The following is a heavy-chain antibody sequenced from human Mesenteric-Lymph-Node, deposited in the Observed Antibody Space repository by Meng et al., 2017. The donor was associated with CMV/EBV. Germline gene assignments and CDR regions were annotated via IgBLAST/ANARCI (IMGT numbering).Heavy chain of an antibody. V-gene: IGHV3-7*01. CDR3: ARVEYYYDSSGYYSSEAFDY. CDR1: GFTLSSYT. CDR2: IKQDGSEK. Sequence: GESLKISCAASGFTLSSYTMSWVRQAPGKGLEWVANIKQDGSEKYYVDSVKGRFTISRDNAKNTLYLQMNSLRAEDTAVYYCARVEYYYDSSGYYSSEAFDYWGQGTLVTVSS. D-gene: IGHD3-22*01. J-gene: IGHJ4*02.